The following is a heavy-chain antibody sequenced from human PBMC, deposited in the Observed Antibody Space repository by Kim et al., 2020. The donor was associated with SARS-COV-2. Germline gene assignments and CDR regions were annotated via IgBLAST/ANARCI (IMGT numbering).Heavy chain of an antibody. CDR3: ARGSAAGFGY. D-gene: IGHD6-25*01. J-gene: IGHJ4*02. Sequence: YNDYAVSVKSRITINPDTSKNQFSLQLNSMTPEDTAVYYCARGSAAGFGYWGRGTLVTVSS. CDR2: YN. V-gene: IGHV6-1*01.